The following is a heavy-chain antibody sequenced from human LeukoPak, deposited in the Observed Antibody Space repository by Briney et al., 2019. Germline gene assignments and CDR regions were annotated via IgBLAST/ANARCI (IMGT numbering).Heavy chain of an antibody. V-gene: IGHV4-39*07. CDR3: ARGSSKRGGVVVVAATLRVSNYFDY. D-gene: IGHD2-15*01. Sequence: SETLSLTCTVSGGSISSSNYYWGWIRQPPGKGLEWIGSIYYIGRTDYNPSLKSRVTILVDTSKNQFSLKLSSVTAADTAVYYCARGSSKRGGVVVVAATLRVSNYFDYWGQGTLVTVSS. J-gene: IGHJ4*02. CDR2: IYYIGRT. CDR1: GGSISSSNYY.